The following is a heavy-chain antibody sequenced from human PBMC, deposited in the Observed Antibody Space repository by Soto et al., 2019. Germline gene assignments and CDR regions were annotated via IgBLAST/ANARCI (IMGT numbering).Heavy chain of an antibody. CDR2: IIPIFGTA. J-gene: IGHJ4*02. V-gene: IGHV1-69*01. D-gene: IGHD2-15*01. CDR3: AHDLGGNPLGGFDY. Sequence: QVQLVQSGAEVKKPGSSVKVSCKASGGTFSSYAISWVRQAPGQGLEWMGGIIPIFGTANYAQKFQGRVTITADESTSTAYMEMSSMRSEDTAVYYCAHDLGGNPLGGFDYWGQGTLVTVSS. CDR1: GGTFSSYA.